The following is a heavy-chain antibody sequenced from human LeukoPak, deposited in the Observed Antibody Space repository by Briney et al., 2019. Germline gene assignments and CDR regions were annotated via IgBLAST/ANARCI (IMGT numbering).Heavy chain of an antibody. V-gene: IGHV3-21*01. D-gene: IGHD6-19*01. J-gene: IGHJ3*02. CDR3: ARDVGSGHGFDI. CDR1: GFTFSSYN. CDR2: ISSSSSYV. Sequence: GGSLRLSCAASGFTFSSYNMNWVRQAPGKGLEWVSSISSSSSYVYYADSVRGRFTISRDNGKDSLYLQMNSLRAEDMAVYYCARDVGSGHGFDIWGQGTMVTVSS.